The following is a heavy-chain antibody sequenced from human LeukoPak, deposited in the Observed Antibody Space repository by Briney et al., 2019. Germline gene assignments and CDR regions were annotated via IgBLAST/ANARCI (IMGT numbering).Heavy chain of an antibody. Sequence: GGSLRLSCAASGFTFSSYSMNWVRQAPGKGLEWVSSISSSSSYIYYADSVKGRFTISRDNAKNSLYLQMTSLRAEDTAVYYCARGNQGNWFEYWGKGALVTVSS. CDR3: ARGNQGNWFEY. D-gene: IGHD4-23*01. CDR2: ISSSSSYI. J-gene: IGHJ4*02. CDR1: GFTFSSYS. V-gene: IGHV3-21*01.